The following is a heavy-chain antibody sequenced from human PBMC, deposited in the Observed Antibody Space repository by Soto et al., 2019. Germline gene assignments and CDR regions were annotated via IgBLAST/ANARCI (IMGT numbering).Heavy chain of an antibody. Sequence: QVQLVQSGAEVKKPGSSVKVSCKASGGTFSSYAISWVRQAPGQGLEWMGGIIPIFGTANYAQKFQGRVTIIADESTSTAYMELSSLRSEDTAVYYCASYCSGGSCYPTTGYFDYWGQGTLVTVSS. CDR3: ASYCSGGSCYPTTGYFDY. J-gene: IGHJ4*02. D-gene: IGHD2-15*01. V-gene: IGHV1-69*01. CDR1: GGTFSSYA. CDR2: IIPIFGTA.